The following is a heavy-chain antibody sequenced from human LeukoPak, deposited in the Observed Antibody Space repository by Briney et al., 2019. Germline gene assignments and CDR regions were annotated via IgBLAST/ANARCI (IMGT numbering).Heavy chain of an antibody. Sequence: GGSLRLSCAASGFTFSSYWMHSVRHAPRKRLVWVSRINGDGSSATYADSVKGRFTISRDSAKNTVYLQMNSLRAEDTAVYYCARPQHGDLYAFDIWGQGTMGTVSS. V-gene: IGHV3-74*01. D-gene: IGHD4-17*01. CDR2: INGDGSSA. CDR1: GFTFSSYW. CDR3: ARPQHGDLYAFDI. J-gene: IGHJ3*02.